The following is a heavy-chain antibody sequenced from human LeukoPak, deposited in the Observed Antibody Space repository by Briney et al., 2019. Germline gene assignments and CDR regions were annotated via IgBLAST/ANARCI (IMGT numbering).Heavy chain of an antibody. Sequence: SETLSLTCAVYGGSFSGYYWSWIRQPPGKGLEWIGEINHSGSTNYNPSLKSRVTISVDTSKNQFSLKLSSVTAADTAVYYCAIDTSGYYPMFDYWGQGTLVTVSS. J-gene: IGHJ4*02. CDR2: INHSGST. D-gene: IGHD3-22*01. V-gene: IGHV4-34*01. CDR1: GGSFSGYY. CDR3: AIDTSGYYPMFDY.